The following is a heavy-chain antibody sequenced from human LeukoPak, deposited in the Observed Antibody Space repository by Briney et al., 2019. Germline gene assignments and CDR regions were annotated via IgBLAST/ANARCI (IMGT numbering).Heavy chain of an antibody. CDR1: GGTFSSYA. Sequence: GASVKVSCKASGGTFSSYAISWVRQTPRQGLEWMGRIIPILVIANYAQKFQGRVTITADKSTSTASMELSSLRAEDTAVYSCARPMVGATTWDLAYWGQGTLVPSPQ. J-gene: IGHJ4*02. V-gene: IGHV1-69*04. D-gene: IGHD1-26*01. CDR2: IIPILVIA. CDR3: ARPMVGATTWDLAY.